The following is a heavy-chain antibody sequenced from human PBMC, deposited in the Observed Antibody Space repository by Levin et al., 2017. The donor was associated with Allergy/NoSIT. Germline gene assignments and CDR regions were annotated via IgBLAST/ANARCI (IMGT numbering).Heavy chain of an antibody. V-gene: IGHV4-4*07. D-gene: IGHD3-10*01. CDR3: ARQITLVRGVINYYYAMDV. CDR2: IYSSGTT. J-gene: IGHJ6*02. Sequence: SQTLSLTCTVSGGSISNNYWSWIRQPAGKGLEWIGRIYSSGTTNYSPSLKSRVTMSVDTSKNQFSLKLSSVTAADTAVYYCARQITLVRGVINYYYAMDVWGQGTTVTVSS. CDR1: GGSISNNY.